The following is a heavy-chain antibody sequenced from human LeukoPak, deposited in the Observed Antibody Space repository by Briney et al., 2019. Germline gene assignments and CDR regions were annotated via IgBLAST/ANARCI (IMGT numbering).Heavy chain of an antibody. J-gene: IGHJ4*02. D-gene: IGHD1-26*01. CDR2: IYPGDSDT. CDR1: GCSFTSYW. CDR3: ASGSAWGGSYREYYFDY. Sequence: GESLKISCKGSGCSFTSYWIGWVRQMPGKGLEWMGIIYPGDSDTRYSPSFQGQVTISADKSISTAYLQWSSLKASDTATYYCASGSAWGGSYREYYFDYWGQGTLVTVSS. V-gene: IGHV5-51*01.